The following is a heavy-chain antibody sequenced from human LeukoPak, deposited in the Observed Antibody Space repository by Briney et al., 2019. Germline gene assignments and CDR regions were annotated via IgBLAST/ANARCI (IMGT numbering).Heavy chain of an antibody. D-gene: IGHD2-2*01. CDR3: ARDLLHCSSTSCSDAFDI. Sequence: SETLSLTCTVSGGSISSYYWSWIRQPAGKGLEWIGRIYTSGSTNYNPSLKSRVTMSVDTSKNQFSLKLSSVTAADTAVYYCARDLLHCSSTSCSDAFDIWGQGTMVTVSS. J-gene: IGHJ3*02. CDR2: IYTSGST. CDR1: GGSISSYY. V-gene: IGHV4-4*07.